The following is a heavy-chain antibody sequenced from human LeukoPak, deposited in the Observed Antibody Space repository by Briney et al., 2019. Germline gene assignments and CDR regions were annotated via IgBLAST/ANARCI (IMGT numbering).Heavy chain of an antibody. J-gene: IGHJ4*02. CDR1: GGSFSGYY. CDR3: ARGYLAGDFWSGYRI. Sequence: SETLSLTCAVYGGSFSGYYLSWIRQPPGKGLEWIWEINHSGSTNYNPSLKSRVTISVDTSKHQFSLKLSSVTAADTAVYYCARGYLAGDFWSGYRIWGQGTLVTVSS. CDR2: INHSGST. D-gene: IGHD3-3*01. V-gene: IGHV4-34*01.